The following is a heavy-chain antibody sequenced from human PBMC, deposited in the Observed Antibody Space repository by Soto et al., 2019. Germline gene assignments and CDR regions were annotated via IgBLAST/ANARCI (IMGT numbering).Heavy chain of an antibody. CDR3: VRNLASGGTYYFDY. D-gene: IGHD2-15*01. CDR1: GFTFSDHY. CDR2: VRSKANSYTT. Sequence: EVQLVESGGGLVEPGGSLRLSCAASGFTFSDHYMDWVRQAPGKGLEWIGRVRSKANSYTTEYAASVRGRFTVSRDDSKNSLYLQMNSLKTEDTAMYYCVRNLASGGTYYFDYWGQGTLVTVSS. V-gene: IGHV3-72*01. J-gene: IGHJ4*02.